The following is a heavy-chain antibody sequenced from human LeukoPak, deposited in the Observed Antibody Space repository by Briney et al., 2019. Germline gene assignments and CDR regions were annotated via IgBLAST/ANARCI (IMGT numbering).Heavy chain of an antibody. CDR2: INTSGGST. Sequence: GASVKVSCKASGYTFTSYYMHWVRQAPGQGLEWMGIINTSGGSTSYAQKFQGRVTMTRDTSTSTVYMELSSLRSEDTAVYYCARERMSGYDFDYWGQGTLVTVSS. CDR3: ARERMSGYDFDY. CDR1: GYTFTSYY. D-gene: IGHD5-12*01. V-gene: IGHV1-46*01. J-gene: IGHJ4*02.